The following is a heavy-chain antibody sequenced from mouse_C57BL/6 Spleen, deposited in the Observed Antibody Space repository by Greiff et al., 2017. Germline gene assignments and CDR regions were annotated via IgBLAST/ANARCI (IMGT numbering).Heavy chain of an antibody. D-gene: IGHD1-1*01. CDR2: IYPRSGNT. CDR3: ARYDYGSSYGDAMDY. CDR1: GYTFTSYG. J-gene: IGHJ4*01. Sequence: VQLLESGAELARPGASVKLSCKASGYTFTSYGISWVKQRTGQGLEWIGEIYPRSGNTYYNEKFKGKATLTADKSSSTAYMELRSLTSEDSAVYFCARYDYGSSYGDAMDYWGQGTSVTVSS. V-gene: IGHV1-81*01.